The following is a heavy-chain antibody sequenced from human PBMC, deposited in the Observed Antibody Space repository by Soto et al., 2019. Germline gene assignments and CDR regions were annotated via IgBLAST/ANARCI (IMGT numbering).Heavy chain of an antibody. J-gene: IGHJ5*02. CDR2: MNPNSGNT. Sequence: GASVKVSCKASGYTFTSYDINWVRQATGQGLEWMGWMNPNSGNTGYAQKFQGRVTMTRNTSISTAYMELSSLRSEDTAVYYCARAIRRYQLLRTFDPWAREPWSPSPQ. CDR1: GYTFTSYD. V-gene: IGHV1-8*01. CDR3: ARAIRRYQLLRTFDP. D-gene: IGHD2-2*01.